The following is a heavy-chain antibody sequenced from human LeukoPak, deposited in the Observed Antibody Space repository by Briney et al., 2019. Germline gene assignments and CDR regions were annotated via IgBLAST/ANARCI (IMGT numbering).Heavy chain of an antibody. CDR3: ARGGERWLQYYFDY. CDR1: GGSISSYY. J-gene: IGHJ4*02. CDR2: IYTSGST. D-gene: IGHD5-24*01. V-gene: IGHV4-4*07. Sequence: PSETLSLTCSVSGGSISSYYWSWIRQPAGKGLEWIGRIYTSGSTNYNPSLKSRVTISVDTSKNQFSLKLSSVTAADTAVYYCARGGERWLQYYFDYWGQGTLVTVPS.